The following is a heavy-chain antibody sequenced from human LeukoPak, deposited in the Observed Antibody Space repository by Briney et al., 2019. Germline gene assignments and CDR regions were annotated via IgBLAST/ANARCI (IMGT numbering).Heavy chain of an antibody. V-gene: IGHV3-74*01. CDR3: AREAAAGTFYYYYYMDV. CDR1: GFTFSTYW. Sequence: PGGSLRLSCAASGFTFSTYWMHWVRQAPGKGLVWVSRIDSDESSTSYADSVKGRFTISRDNAKNTLYLQMNSLRAEETAVYYCAREAAAGTFYYYYYMDVWGKGTTVTVSS. J-gene: IGHJ6*03. D-gene: IGHD6-13*01. CDR2: IDSDESST.